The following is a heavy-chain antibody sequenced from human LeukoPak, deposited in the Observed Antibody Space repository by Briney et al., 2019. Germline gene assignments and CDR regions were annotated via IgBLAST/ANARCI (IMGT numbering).Heavy chain of an antibody. V-gene: IGHV4-59*08. CDR3: ARHRAAMDFFDY. CDR1: GGSISSYY. D-gene: IGHD5-18*01. J-gene: IGHJ4*02. CDR2: IYYSGST. Sequence: SETLSLTCTVSGGSISSYYWSWIRQPPGKGLEWVGYIYYSGSTNYNPSLKSRVTISVDTSKNQFSLKLSSVTAADTAVYYCARHRAAMDFFDYWGQGTLVTVSS.